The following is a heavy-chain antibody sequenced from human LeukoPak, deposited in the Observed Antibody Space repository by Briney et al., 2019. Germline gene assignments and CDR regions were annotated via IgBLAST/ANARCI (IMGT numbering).Heavy chain of an antibody. CDR2: ISTTGST. CDR1: GDSISSGSYF. V-gene: IGHV4-61*02. D-gene: IGHD2-21*01. J-gene: IGHJ4*02. CDR3: GRAPCGPLDH. Sequence: PSETLSLTCTVSGDSISSGSYFWSWIRQPAGKGLEWIGRISTTGSTNYNPSLKSRISISAVTSKNQFSLSLTSVTAADTAVYYCGRAPCGPLDHWGQGILVTVSS.